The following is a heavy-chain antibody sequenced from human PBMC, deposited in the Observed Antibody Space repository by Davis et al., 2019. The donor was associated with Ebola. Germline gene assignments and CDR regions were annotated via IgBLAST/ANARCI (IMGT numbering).Heavy chain of an antibody. V-gene: IGHV5-51*01. CDR2: IYPGDSDT. CDR1: GYSFTSYW. D-gene: IGHD3-10*01. J-gene: IGHJ6*04. CDR3: ARGRGSGSYYPYGMDV. Sequence: GESLKISCTGSGYSFTSYWIGWVRQLPGKGLEWMGIIYPGDSDTRYSPSFQGQVTISADKSISTAYLQWSSLKASDTAMYYCARGRGSGSYYPYGMDVWGKGTTVTVSS.